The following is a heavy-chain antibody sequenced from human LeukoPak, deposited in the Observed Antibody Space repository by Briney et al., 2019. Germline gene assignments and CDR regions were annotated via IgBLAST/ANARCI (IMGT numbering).Heavy chain of an antibody. D-gene: IGHD1-26*01. CDR2: IYNSGTT. CDR1: GASISSFY. CDR3: AREIIRGSDYEANLDY. J-gene: IGHJ4*02. Sequence: KASETLSLTCTVSGASISSFYWTWIRQPAGKGLEWIGRIYNSGTTNYNPSLKSRVTMSLDTSNNQFSLRLSSVTAADTAVYYCAREIIRGSDYEANLDYSGRGTLVTVSA. V-gene: IGHV4-4*07.